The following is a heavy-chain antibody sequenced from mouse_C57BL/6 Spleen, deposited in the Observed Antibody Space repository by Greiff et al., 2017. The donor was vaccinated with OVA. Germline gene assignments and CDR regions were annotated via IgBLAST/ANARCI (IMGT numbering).Heavy chain of an antibody. Sequence: EVQRVESGGGLVQSGRSLRLSCATSGFTFSDFYMEWVRQVPGKGLEWIAASRNKANDYTTEYSASVKGRFIVSRDTSQSILYLQMNALRAEDTAIYYGARKYYGSNYYWYFDVWGTGTTVTVSS. V-gene: IGHV7-1*01. D-gene: IGHD1-1*01. CDR2: SRNKANDYTT. J-gene: IGHJ1*03. CDR3: ARKYYGSNYYWYFDV. CDR1: GFTFSDFY.